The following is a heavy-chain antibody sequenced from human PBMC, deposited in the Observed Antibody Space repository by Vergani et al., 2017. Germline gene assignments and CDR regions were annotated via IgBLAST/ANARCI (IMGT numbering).Heavy chain of an antibody. CDR2: ISRGSSYI. D-gene: IGHD5-12*01. Sequence: EVQLVESGGGLVKPGESPRLSCVASGFTFGSYSMIWVRQAPGKGLEWVSSISRGSSYIYYEDSVKGRFTISRDNAKNSLYLQMNSLRAEDTAVYYCARDLTRYSTASRRYFDYWGQGTLVTVSS. CDR1: GFTFGSYS. CDR3: ARDLTRYSTASRRYFDY. J-gene: IGHJ4*02. V-gene: IGHV3-21*04.